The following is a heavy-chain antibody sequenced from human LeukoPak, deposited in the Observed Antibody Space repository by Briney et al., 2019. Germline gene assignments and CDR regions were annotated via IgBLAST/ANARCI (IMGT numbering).Heavy chain of an antibody. D-gene: IGHD6-19*01. CDR2: ISSSSSYI. J-gene: IGHJ6*03. Sequence: GGSLRLSCAASGFTFSSYSMNWVRQAPGKGLEWVSSISSSSSYIYYADSAKGRFTISRDNAKNSLYLQMNSLRAEDTAVYYCARDKDRIAVAGTVFYYYYYMDVWGKGTTVTVSS. V-gene: IGHV3-21*01. CDR1: GFTFSSYS. CDR3: ARDKDRIAVAGTVFYYYYYMDV.